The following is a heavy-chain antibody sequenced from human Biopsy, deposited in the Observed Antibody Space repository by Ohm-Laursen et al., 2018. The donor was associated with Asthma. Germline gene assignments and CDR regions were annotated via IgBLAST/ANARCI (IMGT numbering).Heavy chain of an antibody. Sequence: SLRLSCAASGFSFSTYGMHWVRQAPGKGLEWVAYIAWDGINSYYADSVKGRFTISRDNSRNTLYLQKNSLRADDTAVYYCARAGESDLVGGLDVWGQGTTVIVS. V-gene: IGHV3-30*03. CDR2: IAWDGINS. CDR3: ARAGESDLVGGLDV. D-gene: IGHD2-21*01. CDR1: GFSFSTYG. J-gene: IGHJ6*02.